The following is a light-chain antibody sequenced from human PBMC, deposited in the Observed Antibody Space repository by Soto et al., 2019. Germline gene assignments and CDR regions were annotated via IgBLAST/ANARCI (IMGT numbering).Light chain of an antibody. CDR1: QSVSSY. V-gene: IGKV3-11*01. CDR2: DAS. CDR3: QQRSNWLSIN. Sequence: EIVLTQSPATLSLSPGEGATLSCRASQSVSSYLAWYQQKPGQAPRLLIYDASNRATGIPARFSGSGSGTDFTLTISSLEPEDFAVYYCQQRSNWLSINFGQGTRLEIK. J-gene: IGKJ5*01.